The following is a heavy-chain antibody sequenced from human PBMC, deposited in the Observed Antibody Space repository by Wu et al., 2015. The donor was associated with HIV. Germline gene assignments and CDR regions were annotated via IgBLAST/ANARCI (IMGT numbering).Heavy chain of an antibody. J-gene: IGHJ3*01. CDR1: GYTLTDYF. CDR2: TNVNTGGT. V-gene: IGHV1-2*02. CDR3: TRDELFRVDDAFDV. Sequence: QVHLVQSGAEVKKPGASVKVSCKASGYTLTDYFVHWVRQAPGQNFEWMGWTNVNTGGTNYAPKFQGRVTMTRDTSISTAYIELSGLTSDDTAVYYCTRDELFRVDDAFDVWGQGTLVTVSS. D-gene: IGHD3-10*01.